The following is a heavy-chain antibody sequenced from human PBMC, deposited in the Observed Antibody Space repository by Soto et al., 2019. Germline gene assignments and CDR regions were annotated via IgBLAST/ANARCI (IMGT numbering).Heavy chain of an antibody. Sequence: EVQLVESGGGLVQPGGSLRLSCAASGFTFSSYSMNWVRQAPGKGLEWVSYISSSSSTIYYADSVKGRFTISRDNAKNSLYLQMNSLRAEDTAVYYCARDLFPLGVLGYCSGGSCQPGYWGQGTLVTVSS. CDR1: GFTFSSYS. CDR2: ISSSSSTI. CDR3: ARDLFPLGVLGYCSGGSCQPGY. D-gene: IGHD2-15*01. J-gene: IGHJ4*02. V-gene: IGHV3-48*01.